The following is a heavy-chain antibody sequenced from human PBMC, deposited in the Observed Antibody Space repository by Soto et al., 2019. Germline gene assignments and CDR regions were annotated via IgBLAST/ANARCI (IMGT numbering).Heavy chain of an antibody. Sequence: LGESLKISCKGSGYSFTSYWIGWVRQMPGKGLEWRVIIYPVDSDTRYSPSFQGQVTISADKSISTAYLQWSSLKASDTAMYYCATPKTAPILRSHYYYYYGMDVWGQGTTVTVSS. CDR2: IYPVDSDT. V-gene: IGHV5-51*01. D-gene: IGHD1-26*01. CDR3: ATPKTAPILRSHYYYYYGMDV. CDR1: GYSFTSYW. J-gene: IGHJ6*02.